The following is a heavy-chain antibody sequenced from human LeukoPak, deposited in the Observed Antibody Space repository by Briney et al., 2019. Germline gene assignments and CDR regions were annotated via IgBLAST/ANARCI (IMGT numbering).Heavy chain of an antibody. V-gene: IGHV1-24*01. CDR3: ARDAHRQMATINVYGELDV. J-gene: IGHJ4*02. CDR2: FDPEDGET. CDR1: GYTLTELS. D-gene: IGHD5-24*01. Sequence: ASVKVSCKVSGYTLTELSMHWVRQAPGKGLEWMGGFDPEDGETIYAQKFQGRVTMTEDTSTDTAYMELSSLRAEDTAVYYCARDAHRQMATINVYGELDVWGQGTLVTVSS.